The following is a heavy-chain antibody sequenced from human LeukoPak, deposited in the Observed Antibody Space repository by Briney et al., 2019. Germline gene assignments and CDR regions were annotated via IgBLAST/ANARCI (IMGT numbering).Heavy chain of an antibody. CDR3: ARFTAARLYYFDY. CDR2: IYYSGST. Sequence: PSETLSLTCTVSGGSISSSSYYWGWIRQPPGKGLEWIGSIYYSGSTYYNPSLKSRVTISVDTSKNQFSLKLSSVTAADTAVYYCARFTAARLYYFDYWGQGTLVTVSS. V-gene: IGHV4-39*01. J-gene: IGHJ4*02. D-gene: IGHD6-6*01. CDR1: GGSISSSSYY.